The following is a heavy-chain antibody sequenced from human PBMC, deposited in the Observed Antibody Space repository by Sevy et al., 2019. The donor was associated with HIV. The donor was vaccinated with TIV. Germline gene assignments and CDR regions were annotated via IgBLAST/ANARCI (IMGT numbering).Heavy chain of an antibody. V-gene: IGHV1-24*01. Sequence: ASGKVSCKVSGYTLTELSMHWVRQAPGKGLEWMGGFDPEDGETIYAQKFQGIVTMTEDTSTDTAYMELSSLRSDDTAVYYCATPPGIAAAGTDYYYYYGMDVWGQGTTVTVSS. D-gene: IGHD6-13*01. CDR1: GYTLTELS. CDR3: ATPPGIAAAGTDYYYYYGMDV. J-gene: IGHJ6*02. CDR2: FDPEDGET.